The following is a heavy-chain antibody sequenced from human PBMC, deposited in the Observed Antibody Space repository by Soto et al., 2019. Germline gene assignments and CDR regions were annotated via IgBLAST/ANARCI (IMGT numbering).Heavy chain of an antibody. V-gene: IGHV4-61*01. CDR3: ARTTVVTLDY. CDR1: GGSVSSGSYY. CDR2: IYYSGST. J-gene: IGHJ4*02. D-gene: IGHD4-17*01. Sequence: QVQLQESGPGLVKPSETLSLTCTVSGGSVSSGSYYWSWIRQPPGKGLEWIGYIYYSGSTNYNPSLKSRVTISVDTSKTQFSLKLSSVTAADTAVYYCARTTVVTLDYWGQGTLVTVSS.